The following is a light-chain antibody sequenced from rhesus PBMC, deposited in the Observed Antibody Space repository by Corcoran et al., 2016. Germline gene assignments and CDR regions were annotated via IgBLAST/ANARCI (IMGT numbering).Light chain of an antibody. Sequence: KPMLTQPASLSASPGASASLTCTFSGVINVAGYQIFWYQQKTGSPPRYLLRYKSDSDKGQGSGVPSRFSGSKDISANTGILRISGLQSEDEADYYCAIGHSSGYFFGGGTRLTVL. CDR3: AIGHSSGYF. V-gene: IGLV5-62*01. CDR2: YKSDSDK. J-gene: IGLJ1*01. CDR1: GVINVAGYQ.